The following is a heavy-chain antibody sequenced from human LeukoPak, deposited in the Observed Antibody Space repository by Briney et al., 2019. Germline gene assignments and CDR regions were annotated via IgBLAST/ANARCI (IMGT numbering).Heavy chain of an antibody. CDR3: AREGRVILSPVYYMDV. V-gene: IGHV3-21*01. Sequence: GGSLRLSCAVSGFTFSSYEMNWVRQAPGKGLEWVSSISSSSSYIYYADSVKGRFTISRDNAKNSLYLQMNSLRAEDTAVYYCAREGRVILSPVYYMDVWGKGTTVTISS. CDR2: ISSSSSYI. CDR1: GFTFSSYE. J-gene: IGHJ6*03.